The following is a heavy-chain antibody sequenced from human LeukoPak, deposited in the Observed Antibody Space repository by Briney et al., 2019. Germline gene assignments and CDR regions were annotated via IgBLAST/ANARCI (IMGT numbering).Heavy chain of an antibody. CDR3: ARVADPVGYYGMDV. CDR2: ISWNSGSI. Sequence: PGGSLRLSCAASGFTFDDYAMHWVRQAPGKGLEWVSGISWNSGSIGYADSVKGRFTISRGNAKNSLYLQVNSLRAEDTALYYCARVADPVGYYGMDVWGQGTTVTVSS. J-gene: IGHJ6*02. D-gene: IGHD6-19*01. V-gene: IGHV3-9*01. CDR1: GFTFDDYA.